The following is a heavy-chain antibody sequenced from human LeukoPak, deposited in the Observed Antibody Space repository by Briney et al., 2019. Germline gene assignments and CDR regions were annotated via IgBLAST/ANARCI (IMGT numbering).Heavy chain of an antibody. Sequence: SETLSLTCAVYGGSFSDYYWSWIRQPPGKGLEWIGYIYYSGSTNYNPSLKSRVTISVDTSKNQFSLKLSSVTAADTAVYYCARLVGATVNWGQGTLVTVSS. J-gene: IGHJ4*02. D-gene: IGHD1-26*01. V-gene: IGHV4-59*01. CDR2: IYYSGST. CDR3: ARLVGATVN. CDR1: GGSFSDYY.